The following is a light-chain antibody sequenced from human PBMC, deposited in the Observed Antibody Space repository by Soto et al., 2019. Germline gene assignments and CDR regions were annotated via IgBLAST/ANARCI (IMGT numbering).Light chain of an antibody. J-gene: IGKJ4*01. CDR1: QTISTS. CDR2: GAS. V-gene: IGKV1-39*01. Sequence: DIQMTQTPSSLSASVGDRVAITCRASQTISTSLNWFQQKPGKAPKLLIYGASSLQSGVPSRFSGSGSGTDFTLTISSLQPGDFATYYCQQSYSVPVTFAGGTKVDIK. CDR3: QQSYSVPVT.